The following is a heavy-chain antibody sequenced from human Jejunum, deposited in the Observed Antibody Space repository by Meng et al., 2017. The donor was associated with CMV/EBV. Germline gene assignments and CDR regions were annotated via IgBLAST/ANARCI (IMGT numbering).Heavy chain of an antibody. J-gene: IGHJ6*02. V-gene: IGHV3-7*01. Sequence: GFTFSNYWMNWIRQAPGKGLEWVAKIKQDGSEKYYVDSVKGRFTISRDNTKPSLSLQMNSLHSPDTAVYSCARSAPYVYSSPCVWFQGTTVTVSS. D-gene: IGHD6-19*01. CDR1: GFTFSNYW. CDR2: IKQDGSEK. CDR3: ARSAPYVYSSPCV.